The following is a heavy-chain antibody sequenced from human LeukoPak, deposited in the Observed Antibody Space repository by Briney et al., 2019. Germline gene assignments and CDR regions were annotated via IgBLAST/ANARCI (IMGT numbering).Heavy chain of an antibody. CDR3: ARGRSITLLRGVAMSDGFDI. CDR1: GFTFSNYG. CDR2: TDTSGNYI. J-gene: IGHJ3*02. Sequence: GGSLRLSCAASGFTFSNYGMNWVRQAPGKGLEWVSFTDTSGNYIYYGDSVKGRYTISRDNAKNLVFLQMNGLRAEDTAVYYCARGRSITLLRGVAMSDGFDIWGQGAMVAVSS. V-gene: IGHV3-21*01. D-gene: IGHD3-10*01.